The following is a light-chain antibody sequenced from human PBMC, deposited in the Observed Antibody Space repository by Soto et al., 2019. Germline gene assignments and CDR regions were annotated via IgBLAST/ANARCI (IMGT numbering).Light chain of an antibody. CDR2: SDN. Sequence: QSVLTQPPSASGTPGQRVTISCSGSSSNMGTNTVNWYQQLPRAAPKLLIYSDNQRPSGVPDRFSGTKAGTSASLAITVLQSEDEGDYYCAAWDGSLHHILFGGGTKLT. CDR3: AAWDGSLHHIL. CDR1: SSNMGTNT. V-gene: IGLV1-44*01. J-gene: IGLJ2*01.